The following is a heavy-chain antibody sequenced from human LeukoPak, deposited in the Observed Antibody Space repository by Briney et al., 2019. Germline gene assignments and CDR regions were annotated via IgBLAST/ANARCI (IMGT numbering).Heavy chain of an antibody. D-gene: IGHD2-2*01. CDR3: ARFPYCSSTSCYPEDWFDS. CDR2: INPNSGGT. CDR1: GYTFTGYY. V-gene: IGHV1-2*02. J-gene: IGHJ5*01. Sequence: WASVKVSCKASGYTFTGYYMHWVRQAPGQGLEWMGWINPNSGGTNYAQKFQGRVTMTRDTSISTAYMELSRLRSDDTAVYYCARFPYCSSTSCYPEDWFDSWGQGTLVTVSS.